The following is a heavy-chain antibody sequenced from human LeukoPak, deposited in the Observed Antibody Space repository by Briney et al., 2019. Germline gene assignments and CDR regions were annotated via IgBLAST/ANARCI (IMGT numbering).Heavy chain of an antibody. CDR1: GFSINRYV. V-gene: IGHV3-21*01. D-gene: IGHD3-22*01. CDR3: ARGDDSSGYYDIDY. CDR2: ISRNSDYI. Sequence: GGSLRLSCEASGFSINRYVMNWVRQAPGKGLEWVSSISRNSDYIHYADSVKGRFTISRDNARNALYVEMTSLRAEDTAVYYCARGDDSSGYYDIDYWGQGTLVTVTS. J-gene: IGHJ4*02.